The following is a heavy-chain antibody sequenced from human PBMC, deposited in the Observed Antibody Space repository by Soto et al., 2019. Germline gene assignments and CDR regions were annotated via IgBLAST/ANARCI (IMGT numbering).Heavy chain of an antibody. V-gene: IGHV4-34*02. CDR3: AREFPDDFIFDY. D-gene: IGHD2-21*01. J-gene: IGHJ4*02. Sequence: QVQLQQWGARLLKPSETLSLTCTAYGASFSDYSWSWIRQPPGKGLEWIGEIDSTGSTNYAPSLKSRGTISVDTCKNHFSLKLNSVTAADTAVYYCAREFPDDFIFDYWGQGALVTVST. CDR2: IDSTGST. CDR1: GASFSDYS.